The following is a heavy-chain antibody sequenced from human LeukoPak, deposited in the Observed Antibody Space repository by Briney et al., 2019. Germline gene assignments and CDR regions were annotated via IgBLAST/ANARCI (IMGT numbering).Heavy chain of an antibody. CDR1: GGSISSYY. J-gene: IGHJ6*03. CDR3: ARGPYYDFWSAPRSYMDV. D-gene: IGHD3-3*01. CDR2: IYTSGST. Sequence: SETLSLTCTVSGGSISSYYWSWIRQPAGKGLEWIGRIYTSGSTNYNPSLKSRVTMSVDTSKNQFSLKLSSVTAADTAVYYCARGPYYDFWSAPRSYMDVWGKGTTVTASS. V-gene: IGHV4-4*07.